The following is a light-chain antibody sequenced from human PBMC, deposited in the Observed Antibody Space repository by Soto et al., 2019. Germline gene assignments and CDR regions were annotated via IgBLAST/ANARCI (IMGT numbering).Light chain of an antibody. J-gene: IGKJ2*01. CDR1: QGISNW. CDR2: AAS. CDR3: QQTKSFPPLYT. V-gene: IGKV1-12*01. Sequence: DIQMTQSPSSVSASVGDRITITCRATQGISNWLAWYQQKPGKAPNLLIYAASNLHSGVPSRFSGSGSGTDFTLTISSLQPEDFATYYCQQTKSFPPLYTFGQGTKLEIK.